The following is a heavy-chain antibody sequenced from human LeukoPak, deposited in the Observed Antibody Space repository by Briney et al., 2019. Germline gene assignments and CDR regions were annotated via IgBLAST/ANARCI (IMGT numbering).Heavy chain of an antibody. Sequence: PSETLSLTCTVSGGSISSSSYYWGWIRQPPGKGLEWIGSIYYSGSTYYNPSLKGRVTISVDNSNNKFSLRLSSVTAADTALYYCARGTLYSGWSYYFDSWGQGTLVTVSS. J-gene: IGHJ4*02. V-gene: IGHV4-39*07. CDR2: IYYSGST. CDR3: ARGTLYSGWSYYFDS. CDR1: GGSISSSSYY. D-gene: IGHD6-19*01.